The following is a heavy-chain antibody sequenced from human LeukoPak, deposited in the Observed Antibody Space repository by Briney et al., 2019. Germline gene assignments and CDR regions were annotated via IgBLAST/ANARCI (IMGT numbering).Heavy chain of an antibody. CDR2: INEDGSKK. V-gene: IGHV3-7*04. CDR1: GFSFSSFW. J-gene: IGHJ6*02. Sequence: GGSLRLSCAASGFSFSSFWMGWVRQVSGKGPEWVANINEDGSKKQYVESLKGRFPIARDNAKNSLYLQMNNLRVEDTGVYYCARAIGGYNVMDVWGQGTTVTVSS. D-gene: IGHD2-15*01. CDR3: ARAIGGYNVMDV.